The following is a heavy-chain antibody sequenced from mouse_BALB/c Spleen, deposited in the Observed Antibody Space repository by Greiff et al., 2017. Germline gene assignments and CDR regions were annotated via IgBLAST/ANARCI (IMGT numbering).Heavy chain of an antibody. V-gene: IGHV5-15*01. CDR2: ISNLAYSI. CDR3: ARGPYGNGWYFDV. J-gene: IGHJ1*01. Sequence: EVKLMESGGGLVQPGGSRKLSCAASGFTFSDYGMAWVRQAPGKGPEWVAFISNLAYSIYYADTVTGRFTISRENAKNTLYLEMSSLRSEDTAMYYCARGPYGNGWYFDVWGAGTTVTVSS. D-gene: IGHD2-1*01. CDR1: GFTFSDYG.